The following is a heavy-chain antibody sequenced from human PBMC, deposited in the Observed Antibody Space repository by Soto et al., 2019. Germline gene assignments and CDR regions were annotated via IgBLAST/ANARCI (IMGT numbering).Heavy chain of an antibody. J-gene: IGHJ4*02. Sequence: SETLSLTCAVYGGSFSGYYWSWIRQPPGKGLEWIGEINHSGSTNYNPSLKSRVTISVDTSENQFSLKLSSVTAADTAVYYCARRRVTIFGVVIIPFDYWGQGTLVTVSS. CDR2: INHSGST. V-gene: IGHV4-34*01. CDR3: ARRRVTIFGVVIIPFDY. CDR1: GGSFSGYY. D-gene: IGHD3-3*01.